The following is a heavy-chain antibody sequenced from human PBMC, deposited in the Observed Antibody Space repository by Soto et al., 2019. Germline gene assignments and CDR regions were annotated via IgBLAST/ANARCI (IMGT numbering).Heavy chain of an antibody. D-gene: IGHD3-22*01. CDR3: ARDGTLYDSSAYYYVY. J-gene: IGHJ4*01. CDR2: IIPIFGTA. Sequence: SSVKVSCKASGGTFSSYAISWVRQAPGQGLEWMGGIIPIFGTANYAQKFQGRVTITADESTSSAYMELRSLTSEDTAVYYCARDGTLYDSSAYYYVYWGHGTLGNV. CDR1: GGTFSSYA. V-gene: IGHV1-69*13.